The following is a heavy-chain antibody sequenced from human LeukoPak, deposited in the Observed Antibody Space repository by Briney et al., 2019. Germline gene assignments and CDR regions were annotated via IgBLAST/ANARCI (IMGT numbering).Heavy chain of an antibody. D-gene: IGHD3-3*01. CDR3: ARGRAIFGVVIYPTYYFDY. Sequence: KPSETLSLTCTVSGGSISSYYWSWIRQPPGKGLEWIGYIYYSGSTNYNPSLESRVTISVDTSKNQFSLKLSFVTAADTAVYYCARGRAIFGVVIYPTYYFDYWGQGTLVTVSS. V-gene: IGHV4-59*08. J-gene: IGHJ4*02. CDR1: GGSISSYY. CDR2: IYYSGST.